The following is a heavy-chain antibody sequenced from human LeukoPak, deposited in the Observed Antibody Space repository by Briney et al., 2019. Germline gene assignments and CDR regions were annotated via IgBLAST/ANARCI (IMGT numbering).Heavy chain of an antibody. CDR3: ARDIIAAAGYFDY. Sequence: PGGSLRLSCAASGFTFSSYSMNWVRQAPGKGLEWVSSISSSSSYIYYADSVKGRFTISRDNAKNSLYLQMNSLRAEDTAVYYCARDIIAAAGYFDYWGQGTLVTVSP. CDR2: ISSSSSYI. D-gene: IGHD6-13*01. V-gene: IGHV3-21*01. CDR1: GFTFSSYS. J-gene: IGHJ4*02.